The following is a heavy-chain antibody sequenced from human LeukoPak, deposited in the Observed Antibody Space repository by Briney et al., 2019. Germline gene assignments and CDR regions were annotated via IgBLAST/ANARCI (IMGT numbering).Heavy chain of an antibody. CDR3: ARDLYDTSGYYYYYMDV. J-gene: IGHJ6*03. V-gene: IGHV1-69*01. CDR2: IIPIFGTA. D-gene: IGHD3-16*01. CDR1: GGTFSSYA. Sequence: SVKVSYKASGGTFSSYAISWVRQAPGQGLEWMGGIIPIFGTANYAQKFQGRVTITADESTSTAYMELSSLRSEDTAVYYCARDLYDTSGYYYYYMDVWGKGTTVTVSS.